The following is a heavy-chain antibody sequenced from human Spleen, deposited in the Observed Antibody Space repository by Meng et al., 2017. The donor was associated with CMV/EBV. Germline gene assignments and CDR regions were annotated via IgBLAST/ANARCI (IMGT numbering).Heavy chain of an antibody. D-gene: IGHD1-14*01. V-gene: IGHV1-69*05. CDR1: GGTFSSYA. J-gene: IGHJ6*02. CDR3: ARDAETTTYYYYGMDV. Sequence: SVKVSCKASGGTFSSYAITWVRQAPGQGLEWMGGIIPIFGTANYAQKFQGRVTITTDESTSTAYMELSSLRSEDTAVYYCARDAETTTYYYYGMDVWGQGTTVTVSS. CDR2: IIPIFGTA.